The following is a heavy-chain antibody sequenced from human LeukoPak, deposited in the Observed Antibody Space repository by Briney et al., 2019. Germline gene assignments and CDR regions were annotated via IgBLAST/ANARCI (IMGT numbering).Heavy chain of an antibody. Sequence: GGSLRLSCAASGFTFSSYWMSWVRQAPGKGLEWVANIKQDGSEKYYVDSVKGRFTISRDNSKNTLYLQMNSLRAEDTAVYYCAKELYYYDSSGYLPDYWGQGTLVTVSS. D-gene: IGHD3-22*01. CDR3: AKELYYYDSSGYLPDY. V-gene: IGHV3-7*01. J-gene: IGHJ4*02. CDR1: GFTFSSYW. CDR2: IKQDGSEK.